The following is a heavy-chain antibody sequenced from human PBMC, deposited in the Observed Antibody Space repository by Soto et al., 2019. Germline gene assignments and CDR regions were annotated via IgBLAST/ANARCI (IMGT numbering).Heavy chain of an antibody. V-gene: IGHV1-18*01. D-gene: IGHD6-19*01. CDR1: GYTFATYG. J-gene: IGHJ4*02. Sequence: ASVKVSCKASGYTFATYGVSWVRQAPGQGLEWMGWISGNNGNTNYAQNLQGRVTMTTDTSTSTAYMELRSLTSDDTAVYFCAGDRGSGWFLYWGQGTLVTVSS. CDR3: AGDRGSGWFLY. CDR2: ISGNNGNT.